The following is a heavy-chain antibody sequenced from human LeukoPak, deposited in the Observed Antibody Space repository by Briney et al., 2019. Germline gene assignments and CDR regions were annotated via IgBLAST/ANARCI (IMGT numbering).Heavy chain of an antibody. D-gene: IGHD3-10*01. CDR1: GYTFTAYY. CDR3: ARDSRGAYNFDF. Sequence: ASVKVSCKASGYTFTAYYMHWLRQAPGQGLEWMGWINPNSGGTKYAQKFQGRVTMTRDTSISTAYMELSSLSSDDTAVCYCARDSRGAYNFDFWGQGTLVTVSS. CDR2: INPNSGGT. V-gene: IGHV1-2*02. J-gene: IGHJ4*02.